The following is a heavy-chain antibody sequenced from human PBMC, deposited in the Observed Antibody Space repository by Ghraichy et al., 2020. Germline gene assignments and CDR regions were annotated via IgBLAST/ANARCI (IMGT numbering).Heavy chain of an antibody. CDR1: GFTFSNAW. CDR2: IKSKTDGGTT. D-gene: IGHD6-6*01. J-gene: IGHJ4*02. Sequence: LSLTCAASGFTFSNAWMSWVRQAPGKGLEWVGRIKSKTDGGTTDYAAPVKGRFTISRDDSKNTLYLQMNSLKTEDTAVYYCTTDTAARPFDYWGQGTLVTVSS. V-gene: IGHV3-15*01. CDR3: TTDTAARPFDY.